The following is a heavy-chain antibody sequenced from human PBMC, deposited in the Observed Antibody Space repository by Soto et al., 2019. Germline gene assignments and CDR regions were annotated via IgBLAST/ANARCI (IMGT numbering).Heavy chain of an antibody. Sequence: VGSLRLSCAASGFTFSSYEMNWVRQAPGKGLEWVSYISSSGSTIYYADSVKGRFTISRDNAKNSLYLQMNSLRAEDTAVYYCARSQNYDFWSGYYSAYYYYGMDVWGQGTTVTVSS. CDR1: GFTFSSYE. CDR2: ISSSGSTI. D-gene: IGHD3-3*01. CDR3: ARSQNYDFWSGYYSAYYYYGMDV. J-gene: IGHJ6*02. V-gene: IGHV3-48*03.